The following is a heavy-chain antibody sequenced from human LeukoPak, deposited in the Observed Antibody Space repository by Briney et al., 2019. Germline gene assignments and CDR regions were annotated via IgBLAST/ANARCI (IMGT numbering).Heavy chain of an antibody. J-gene: IGHJ5*02. Sequence: ASVKVSCKASGYTFTSYDINWVRQATGQGLEWMGWMNPNSGNTGYAQKFQGRVTMTRNTSISTAYMGLSSLRSEDTAVYYCARGEKRNYYGSGSSSNWFDPWGQGSLVTVYS. V-gene: IGHV1-8*01. CDR1: GYTFTSYD. CDR2: MNPNSGNT. D-gene: IGHD3-10*01. CDR3: ARGEKRNYYGSGSSSNWFDP.